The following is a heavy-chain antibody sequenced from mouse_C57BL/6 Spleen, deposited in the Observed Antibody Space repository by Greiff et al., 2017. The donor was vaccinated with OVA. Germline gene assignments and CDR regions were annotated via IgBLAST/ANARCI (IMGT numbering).Heavy chain of an antibody. Sequence: VQLQQSGPELVKPGASVKISCKASGYAFSSSWMNWVKQRPGKGLEWIGRIYPGDGDTNYNGKFKGKATLTADKSSSTAYMQLSSLTSEDSAVYFCARLTYYYGNYWYAMDYWGQGTSVTVSS. CDR3: ARLTYYYGNYWYAMDY. V-gene: IGHV1-82*01. J-gene: IGHJ4*01. D-gene: IGHD2-1*01. CDR1: GYAFSSSW. CDR2: IYPGDGDT.